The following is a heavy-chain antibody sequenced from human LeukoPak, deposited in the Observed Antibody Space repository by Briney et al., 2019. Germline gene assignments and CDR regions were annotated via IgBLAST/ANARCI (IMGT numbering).Heavy chain of an antibody. J-gene: IGHJ4*02. Sequence: GGSLRLSCAASGFTFSSYAMSWVRQAPGKGLEWVSAISGSGGSTYYADSVKGRFTISRDNSKNTLYLQMNSLRAEDTAVYYCAKVVGYYDSSGYLDHWGQGTLVTVSS. CDR1: GFTFSSYA. CDR2: ISGSGGST. V-gene: IGHV3-23*01. D-gene: IGHD3-22*01. CDR3: AKVVGYYDSSGYLDH.